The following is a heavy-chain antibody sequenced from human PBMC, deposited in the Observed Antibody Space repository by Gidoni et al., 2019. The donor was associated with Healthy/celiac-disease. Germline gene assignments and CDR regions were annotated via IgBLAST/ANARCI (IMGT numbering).Heavy chain of an antibody. CDR3: ARHHPYYYDSSGGCDY. V-gene: IGHV4-39*01. Sequence: QLQLQESGPGLVKPSETPSLTCTVSGGSISSSSYYWGWIRQPPGKGLEWIGSIYYSGSTYYNPSLKSRVTISVDTSKNQFSLKLSSVTAADTAVYYCARHHPYYYDSSGGCDYWGQGTLVTVSS. D-gene: IGHD3-22*01. CDR1: GGSISSSSYY. CDR2: IYYSGST. J-gene: IGHJ4*02.